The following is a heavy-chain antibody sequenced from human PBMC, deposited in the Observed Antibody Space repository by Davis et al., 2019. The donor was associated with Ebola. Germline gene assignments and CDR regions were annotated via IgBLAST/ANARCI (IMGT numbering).Heavy chain of an antibody. CDR1: GFTFSSYS. V-gene: IGHV3-21*01. CDR2: ISSSSSYI. D-gene: IGHD3-3*01. CDR3: ARDHPYYDFWSGLAPRGYYYYGMDV. Sequence: GESLKISCAASGFTFSSYSMNWVRQAPGKGLEWVSSISSSSSYIYYADSVKGRFTISRDNAKNSLYLQMNSLRAEDTAVYYCARDHPYYDFWSGLAPRGYYYYGMDVWGQGTTVTVSS. J-gene: IGHJ6*02.